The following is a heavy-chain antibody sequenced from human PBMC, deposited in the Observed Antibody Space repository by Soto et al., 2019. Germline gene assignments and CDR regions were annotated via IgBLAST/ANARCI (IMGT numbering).Heavy chain of an antibody. V-gene: IGHV3-13*05. CDR1: GFTFRNYD. J-gene: IGHJ6*02. Sequence: EVQLVESGGGLVQPGGSLRLSCEASGFTFRNYDMHWVRQGTGKGLEWVSGISAAGYPDYADSVEGRFTISRENAQNSFFLQMNSLRVGDMAVYYCARTDRDFYGLDVWGQGTTVIVSS. CDR2: ISAAGYP. CDR3: ARTDRDFYGLDV.